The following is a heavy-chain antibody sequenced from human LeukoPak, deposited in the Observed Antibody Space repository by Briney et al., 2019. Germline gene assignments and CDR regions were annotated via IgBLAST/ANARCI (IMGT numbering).Heavy chain of an antibody. CDR1: GDSVSSNSAA. CDR3: ARGSNCSGGSCYLDGGSPEYYFDY. Sequence: SQTLSLTCAISGDSVSSNSAAWNWIRQSPSRGLEWLGRTYYRSKWYNDYAVSVKSRITINPDTSKNQFSLKLSSVTAADTAVYYCARGSNCSGGSCYLDGGSPEYYFDYWGQGTLVTVSS. V-gene: IGHV6-1*01. CDR2: TYYRSKWYN. D-gene: IGHD2-15*01. J-gene: IGHJ4*02.